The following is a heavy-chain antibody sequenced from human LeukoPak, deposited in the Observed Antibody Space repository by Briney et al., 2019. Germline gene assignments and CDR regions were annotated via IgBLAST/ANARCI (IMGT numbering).Heavy chain of an antibody. CDR3: ARGPLEYFQH. Sequence: SETLSLTCAVSGGSISSGDYYWSWIRQPPGKGLEWIGYIYYSGSTYYNPSLKSRVTISVDTSKNQFSLKLSSVTAADTAVYYCARGPLEYFQHWGQGTLVTVSS. J-gene: IGHJ1*01. CDR2: IYYSGST. CDR1: GGSISSGDYY. V-gene: IGHV4-30-4*01.